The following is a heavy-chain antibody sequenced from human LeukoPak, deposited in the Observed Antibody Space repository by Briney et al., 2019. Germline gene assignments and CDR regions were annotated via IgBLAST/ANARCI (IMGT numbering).Heavy chain of an antibody. CDR2: IYYSGST. V-gene: IGHV4-59*01. D-gene: IGHD6-13*01. Sequence: TSSETLSLTCTVSGGSISSYYWSWIRQPPGKGLEWIGYIYYSGSTNYNPSLKSRVTISVDTSKNQFSLKLSSVTAADTAVYYCARGDSSTWFAFLNYWGQGTLVTVSS. J-gene: IGHJ4*02. CDR3: ARGDSSTWFAFLNY. CDR1: GGSISSYY.